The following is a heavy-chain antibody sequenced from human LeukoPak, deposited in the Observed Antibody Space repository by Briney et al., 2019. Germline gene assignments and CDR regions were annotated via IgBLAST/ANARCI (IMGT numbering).Heavy chain of an antibody. V-gene: IGHV3-15*01. CDR1: GFTFSNAW. J-gene: IGHJ3*02. Sequence: PGGSLRLSCAASGFTFSNAWMSWVRQAPGKGLEWVGRIKSKTDGGTTDYTAPVKGRFTISRDDSKNTLYLQVNSLKTEDTAVYYCTTLSDSSGYYIGAFDIWGQGTMVTVSS. CDR2: IKSKTDGGTT. D-gene: IGHD3-22*01. CDR3: TTLSDSSGYYIGAFDI.